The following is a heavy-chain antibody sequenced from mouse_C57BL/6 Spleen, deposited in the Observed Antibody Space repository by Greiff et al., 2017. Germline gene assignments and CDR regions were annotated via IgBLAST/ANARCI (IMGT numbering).Heavy chain of an antibody. V-gene: IGHV5-16*01. J-gene: IGHJ4*01. CDR2: INYDGSST. D-gene: IGHD1-1*02. CDR3: ARDRGGEAMDY. Sequence: EVKLVESEGGLVQPGSSMKLSCTASGFTFSDYYMAWVRQVPEKGLEWVANINYDGSSTYYLDSLKSRFLISRDNAKNILYLQMSSLKSEDTATYYCARDRGGEAMDYWGQGTSVTVSS. CDR1: GFTFSDYY.